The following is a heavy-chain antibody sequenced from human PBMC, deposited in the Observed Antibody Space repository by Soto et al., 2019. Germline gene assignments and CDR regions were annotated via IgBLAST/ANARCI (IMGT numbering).Heavy chain of an antibody. CDR2: ISASGEYS. CDR3: ARDGGNYGDAYWYFDL. V-gene: IGHV3-23*01. Sequence: GGSLRLSCVASGFSFKNQDMCWVRQAPGKGLEWVSGISASGEYSYHADSVKGRFTISRDNAKNTLYMQMNSLRAEDTAVYYCARDGGNYGDAYWYFDLCGSGTLVPVSS. D-gene: IGHD4-17*01. J-gene: IGHJ2*01. CDR1: GFSFKNQD.